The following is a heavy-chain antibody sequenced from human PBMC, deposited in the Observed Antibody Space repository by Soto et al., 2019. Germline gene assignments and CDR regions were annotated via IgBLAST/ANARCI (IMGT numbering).Heavy chain of an antibody. CDR2: IWYDGSNK. J-gene: IGHJ6*02. D-gene: IGHD4-17*01. CDR3: AREHGGSYYYYGMDV. Sequence: PGWSLRLSCSASVFTFSSYGMHWFRQAPGKGLEWVAVIWYDGSNKYYADSVKGRFTISRDNSKNTLYLQMNSLRAEDTAVYYCAREHGGSYYYYGMDVWGQGTTVTVSS. CDR1: VFTFSSYG. V-gene: IGHV3-33*01.